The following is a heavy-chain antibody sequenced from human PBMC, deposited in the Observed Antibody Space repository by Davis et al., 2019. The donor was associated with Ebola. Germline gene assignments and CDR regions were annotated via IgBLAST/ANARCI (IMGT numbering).Heavy chain of an antibody. D-gene: IGHD1-1*01. CDR1: VFTFSDYY. CDR3: AKDLIELIWTEPDY. Sequence: SCAASVFTFSDYYMRWIRQAPGKGLEWVSYISSSSSYTNYADSVKGRFTISRDNAKNSLYLQMNSLRAEDTAVYYCAKDLIELIWTEPDYWGQGTLVTVSS. CDR2: ISSSSSYT. J-gene: IGHJ4*02. V-gene: IGHV3-11*06.